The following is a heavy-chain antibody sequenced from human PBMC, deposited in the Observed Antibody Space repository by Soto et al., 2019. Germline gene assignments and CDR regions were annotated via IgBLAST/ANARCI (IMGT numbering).Heavy chain of an antibody. J-gene: IGHJ6*02. Sequence: ASVKVSCKASGGTFSSYAISWVRQAPGQGLEWMGGIIPIFGTANYAQKFQGRVTITADESTSTAYMELSSLRSEDTAVYYCARHHRQVAPSLLYYYYGMDVWGQGTTVTVSS. D-gene: IGHD5-12*01. CDR3: ARHHRQVAPSLLYYYYGMDV. CDR1: GGTFSSYA. CDR2: IIPIFGTA. V-gene: IGHV1-69*13.